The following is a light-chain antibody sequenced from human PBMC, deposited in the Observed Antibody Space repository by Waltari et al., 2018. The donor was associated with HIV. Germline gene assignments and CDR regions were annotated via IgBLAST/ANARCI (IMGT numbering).Light chain of an antibody. CDR1: SSNIGSNT. J-gene: IGLJ1*01. Sequence: QSVLTQPPSASGTPGQRVTISCSGSSSNIGSNTVTWYQQLPGTAPKLLSYSNNHRPSGVPDRFSGSKSGTSASLAISGLQSEDEADYYCAAWDDSPNGYVFGTGTKVTVL. CDR2: SNN. CDR3: AAWDDSPNGYV. V-gene: IGLV1-44*01.